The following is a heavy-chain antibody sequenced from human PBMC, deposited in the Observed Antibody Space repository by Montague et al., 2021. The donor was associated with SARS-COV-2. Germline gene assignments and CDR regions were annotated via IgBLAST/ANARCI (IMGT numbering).Heavy chain of an antibody. J-gene: IGHJ4*02. V-gene: IGHV4-39*01. Sequence: SETLSLTCTVLVGSFSNSNYYRGRIRQTPGKGPEWNAGIYYSGTTYYNPSLQSRVTISVDTSKKQFSLKLSSVTDADTAVYYCARETYTSGWFQQFDCWGQGTLVTVSS. CDR1: VGSFSNSNYY. CDR3: ARETYTSGWFQQFDC. D-gene: IGHD6-19*01. CDR2: IYYSGTT.